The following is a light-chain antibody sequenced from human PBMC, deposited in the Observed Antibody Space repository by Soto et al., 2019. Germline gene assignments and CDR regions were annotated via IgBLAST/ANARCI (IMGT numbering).Light chain of an antibody. J-gene: IGLJ2*01. V-gene: IGLV3-21*04. Sequence: SYELTQPPSVSVAPGKTARITCGGNNIGSKSVHWYQQKPGQAPVLVIYYHSDRPSGIPERFSGSNSGNTATLTISRVEAGDEADYYCQVWDSSSGVVFGGGTKLTVL. CDR2: YHS. CDR1: NIGSKS. CDR3: QVWDSSSGVV.